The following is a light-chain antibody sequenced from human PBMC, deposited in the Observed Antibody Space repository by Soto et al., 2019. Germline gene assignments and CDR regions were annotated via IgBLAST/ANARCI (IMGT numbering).Light chain of an antibody. J-gene: IGKJ1*01. CDR3: QQYNNWPPWT. Sequence: EIVLTQSPATLSVSPGERATLSCRASQDIYTDLAWYQQKPGQSPRLLIYGASTRATGIPARFSGSGSGTEFTLTISSLPSEDSAVYYWQQYNNWPPWTFGQGTRVEIK. CDR1: QDIYTD. CDR2: GAS. V-gene: IGKV3-15*01.